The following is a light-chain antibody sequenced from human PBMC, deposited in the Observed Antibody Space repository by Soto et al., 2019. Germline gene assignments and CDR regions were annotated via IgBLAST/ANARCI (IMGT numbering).Light chain of an antibody. CDR1: SSNIGAGYD. V-gene: IGLV1-40*01. Sequence: QSVLTQPPSVSGAPGQRVTISCTESSSNIGAGYDVHWYQQLPGTAPKLLIYGNSNRPSGVPDRFSGSKSGTSAPLALTGAQAEDEADYYCPSYDSSLSGWVVGGGTQLAVL. CDR3: PSYDSSLSGWV. J-gene: IGLJ3*02. CDR2: GNS.